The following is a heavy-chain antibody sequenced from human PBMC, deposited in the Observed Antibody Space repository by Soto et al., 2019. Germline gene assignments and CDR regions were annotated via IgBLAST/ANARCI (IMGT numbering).Heavy chain of an antibody. CDR1: GFTLRTYG. Sequence: PGGSLRLSCAVSGFTLRTYGMHWVRQAPGKGLEWVSLISYDGNNKYYADSVKGRFTISRDNAKNTLYLQMNALRVEDTAVYYCTRGPRSTSTGTGAFWGQGTLVTVSS. D-gene: IGHD1-1*01. CDR3: TRGPRSTSTGTGAF. CDR2: ISYDGNNK. V-gene: IGHV3-30*03. J-gene: IGHJ4*02.